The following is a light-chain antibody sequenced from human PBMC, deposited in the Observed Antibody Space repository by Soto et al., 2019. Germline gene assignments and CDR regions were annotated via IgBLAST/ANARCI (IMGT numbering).Light chain of an antibody. V-gene: IGLV4-60*02. CDR2: LDRSGSY. CDR3: ETLYGSTHKV. J-gene: IGLJ3*02. CDR1: SGHNTYI. Sequence: QAVVTQSSSASASLGSSVKLTCILSSGHNTYIIAWHQQQPGKAPRFLMTLDRSGSYNRGSGVPDRFSGSSSGADRYLTISPLQFEDEGDYYCETLYGSTHKVFGGGTQLTVL.